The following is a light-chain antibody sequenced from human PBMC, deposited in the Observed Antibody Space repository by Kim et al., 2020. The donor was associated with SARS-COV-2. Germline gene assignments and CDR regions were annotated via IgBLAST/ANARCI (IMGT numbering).Light chain of an antibody. CDR1: QSVSSN. V-gene: IGKV3-15*01. Sequence: VMTQSPATLSVSPGERATLSCRASQSVSSNLAWYQQKPGQAPRLLIYGASTRATGIPARFSGSGSGTEFTLTISSLQSEDFAVYYCQQYNNWPLTFGGGTKVDIK. CDR2: GAS. CDR3: QQYNNWPLT. J-gene: IGKJ4*01.